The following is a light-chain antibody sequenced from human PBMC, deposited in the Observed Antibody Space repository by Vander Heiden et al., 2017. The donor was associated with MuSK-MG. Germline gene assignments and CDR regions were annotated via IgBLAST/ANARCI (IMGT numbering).Light chain of an antibody. CDR3: CSYAGSTTHWV. Sequence: QFALTQPRSVSGSPGQSVTISCTGTSSEVGADKYVSWYQQHPGKAPKVIFYEVTKRPSGVPDRFSASKSGNTASLTISGLQADDEADYYCCSYAGSTTHWVFGGGTKLTVL. CDR2: EVT. CDR1: SSEVGADKY. V-gene: IGLV2-11*01. J-gene: IGLJ3*02.